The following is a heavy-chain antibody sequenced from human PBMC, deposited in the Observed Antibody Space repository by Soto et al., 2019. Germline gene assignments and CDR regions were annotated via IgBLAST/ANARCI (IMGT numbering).Heavy chain of an antibody. CDR2: ISNDGNHK. V-gene: IGHV3-30*18. D-gene: IGHD2-2*01. CDR1: GFTFSSFG. CDR3: VQGSNTRYQPLDY. Sequence: GGSLRLLCAASGFTFSSFGMRLGRQSPGKGLEWVAAISNDGNHKYYADSVQGRFTISRDNSNITLYLQMNSLRTEDTAVYHCVQGSNTRYQPLDYWGQGALVTVSS. J-gene: IGHJ4*02.